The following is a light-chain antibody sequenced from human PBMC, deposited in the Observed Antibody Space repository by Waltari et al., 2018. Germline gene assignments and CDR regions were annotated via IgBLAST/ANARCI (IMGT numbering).Light chain of an antibody. CDR1: QTISSF. Sequence: DIQLTQSPSSLSASVGDRATITCRASQTISSFLNWYQQKPGKAPKLLIYAASSWQSGVPSRFSGSGYGTDFTLTISSLQPEDFATYYCQQSYSTPLTFGGGTKVEIK. V-gene: IGKV1-39*01. J-gene: IGKJ4*01. CDR3: QQSYSTPLT. CDR2: AAS.